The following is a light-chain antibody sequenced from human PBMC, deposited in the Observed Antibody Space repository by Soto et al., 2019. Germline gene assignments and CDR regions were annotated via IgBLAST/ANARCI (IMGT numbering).Light chain of an antibody. CDR3: KQYSTYST. Sequence: DIQMTQSPSTVSASEGERATLTCRASQSISSTVAWYQQKPGKVPKLLIYDASTLQSGVPSLFSGSGSGTEFTLTISSLPPDDFATYCCKQYSTYSTFGQGTKVDIK. CDR2: DAS. J-gene: IGKJ1*01. V-gene: IGKV1-5*01. CDR1: QSISST.